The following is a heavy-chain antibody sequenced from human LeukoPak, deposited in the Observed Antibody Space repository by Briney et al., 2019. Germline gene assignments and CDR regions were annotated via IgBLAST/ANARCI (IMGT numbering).Heavy chain of an antibody. CDR1: GGSISSGSYY. Sequence: SETLSLTYTVSGGSISSGSYYWSWIRQPAGKGLEWIGRIYTSGSTNYNPSLKSRVTISVDTSKNQFSLKLSSVTAADTAVYYCARRVATVDSWGQGTLVTVSS. D-gene: IGHD5-12*01. J-gene: IGHJ4*02. CDR3: ARRVATVDS. V-gene: IGHV4-61*02. CDR2: IYTSGST.